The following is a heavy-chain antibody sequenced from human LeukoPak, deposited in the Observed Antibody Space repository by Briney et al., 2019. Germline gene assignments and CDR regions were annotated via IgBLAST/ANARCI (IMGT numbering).Heavy chain of an antibody. Sequence: EAPVKVSCKASGGTFSSYAISWVRQAPGQGLEWMGGIIPIFGTANYAQKFQGRVTITTDESTSTAYMELSSLRSEDTAVYYCARAYYYDSSGYPYYFDYWGQGTLVTVSS. CDR1: GGTFSSYA. V-gene: IGHV1-69*05. D-gene: IGHD3-22*01. CDR2: IIPIFGTA. CDR3: ARAYYYDSSGYPYYFDY. J-gene: IGHJ4*02.